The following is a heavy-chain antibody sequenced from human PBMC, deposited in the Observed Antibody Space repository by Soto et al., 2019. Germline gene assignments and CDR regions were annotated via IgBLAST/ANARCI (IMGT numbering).Heavy chain of an antibody. CDR2: IYSAGNT. CDR1: GFTISRNY. D-gene: IGHD5-12*01. Sequence: PGGSPILSCAASGFTISRNYMSWVRPAPGKGLEWVSVIYSAGNTYYADSVRGRISIYRDNFKNTVYIQMNSLRVEDTAVYYCARGRDGYNFLYEPTWGQGTLVTVSS. CDR3: ARGRDGYNFLYEPT. V-gene: IGHV3-53*01. J-gene: IGHJ4*02.